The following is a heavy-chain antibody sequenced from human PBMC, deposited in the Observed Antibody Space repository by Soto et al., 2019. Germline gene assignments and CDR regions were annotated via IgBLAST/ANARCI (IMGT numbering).Heavy chain of an antibody. J-gene: IGHJ5*02. Sequence: RASVKVSCKVSGYTLTELSMHWVRQAPGKGLEWMGGFDPEDGETIYAQKFQGRVTMTEDTSTDTAYMELSSLRSEDTAVYYCATLLPPPTLYSSSEDGWFDPWGQGTLVTVSS. CDR1: GYTLTELS. CDR2: FDPEDGET. V-gene: IGHV1-24*01. CDR3: ATLLPPPTLYSSSEDGWFDP. D-gene: IGHD6-6*01.